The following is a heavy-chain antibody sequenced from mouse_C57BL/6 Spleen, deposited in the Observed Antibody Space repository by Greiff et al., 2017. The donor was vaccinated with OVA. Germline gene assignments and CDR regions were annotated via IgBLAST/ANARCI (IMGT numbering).Heavy chain of an antibody. CDR3: ARETAQALDY. J-gene: IGHJ2*01. CDR2: ISDGGSYT. CDR1: GFTFSSYA. V-gene: IGHV5-4*01. D-gene: IGHD3-2*02. Sequence: EVKLMESGGGLVKPGGSLKLSCAASGFTFSSYAMSWVRQTPEKRLEWVATISDGGSYTYYPDNVKGRFTISRDNAKNNLYLQMSHLKSEDTAMYYCARETAQALDYWGQGTTLTVSS.